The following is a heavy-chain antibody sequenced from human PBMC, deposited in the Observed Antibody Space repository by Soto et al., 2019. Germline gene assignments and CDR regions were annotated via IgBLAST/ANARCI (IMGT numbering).Heavy chain of an antibody. CDR2: ISSSSSTI. V-gene: IGHV3-48*02. Sequence: EVQLVESGGGLVQPGGSLRLSCAASGFTFSSYSMNWVRQAPGKGLEWVSYISSSSSTIYYADSVKGRFTISRDNAKNSLYLQMNSLRDEDTAVYYCARGNDFWSGYIYYYGMDVWGQGTTVTVSS. CDR3: ARGNDFWSGYIYYYGMDV. J-gene: IGHJ6*02. CDR1: GFTFSSYS. D-gene: IGHD3-3*01.